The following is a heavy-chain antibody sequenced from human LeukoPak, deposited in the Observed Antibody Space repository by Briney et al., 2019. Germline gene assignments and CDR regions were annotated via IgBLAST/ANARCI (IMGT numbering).Heavy chain of an antibody. V-gene: IGHV1-2*02. CDR3: ARPRSMVRGVIPFFDY. J-gene: IGHJ4*02. CDR2: INPNSGGT. D-gene: IGHD3-10*01. Sequence: GASVKVSCKASGYTFTGYYMHWVRQAPGQGLEWMGWINPNSGGTNYAQKFQGRVTMTRDTSISTAYMELSRLRSDDTAVYYCARPRSMVRGVIPFFDYWGQGTLVTVSS. CDR1: GYTFTGYY.